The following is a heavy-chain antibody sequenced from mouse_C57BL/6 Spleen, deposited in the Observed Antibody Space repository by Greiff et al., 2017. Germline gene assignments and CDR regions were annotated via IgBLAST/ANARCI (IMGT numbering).Heavy chain of an antibody. J-gene: IGHJ2*01. CDR3: ARYWDDYYFDY. V-gene: IGHV1-85*01. D-gene: IGHD4-1*01. Sequence: VQLQQSGPELVKPGASVKLSCKASGYTFTSYDINWVKQRPGQGLEWIGWIYPRDGSTKYNEKFKSKATLTVDTSSSTSYMVLLSLTSEDAAVYFCARYWDDYYFDYWGQGTTLTVSS. CDR2: IYPRDGST. CDR1: GYTFTSYD.